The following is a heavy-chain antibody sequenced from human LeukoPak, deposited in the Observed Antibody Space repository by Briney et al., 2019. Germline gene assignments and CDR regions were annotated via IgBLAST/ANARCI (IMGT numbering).Heavy chain of an antibody. D-gene: IGHD6-13*01. V-gene: IGHV4-38-2*01. CDR3: AAADPGRYFDY. J-gene: IGHJ4*02. CDR2: INHSGST. CDR1: DYSISSGYY. Sequence: PSETLSLTCAVSDYSISSGYYWGWIRQPPGKGLEWIGEINHSGSTNYKPSLKSRVTVSVDTSKNQFSLKLSSVTAADTAVYYCAAADPGRYFDYWGQGTLVTVSS.